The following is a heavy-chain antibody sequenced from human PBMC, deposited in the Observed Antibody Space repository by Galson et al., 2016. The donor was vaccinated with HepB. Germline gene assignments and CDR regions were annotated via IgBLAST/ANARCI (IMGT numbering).Heavy chain of an antibody. J-gene: IGHJ4*02. CDR2: ISYSGIT. CDR3: ARDYYDTNGYFYYFDF. Sequence: GYISYSGITNYNPSLKSRVSMSVDTSKNQFSLKLSSVTAADTAVYYCARDYYDTNGYFYYFDFWGQGTLVTVSS. D-gene: IGHD3-22*01. V-gene: IGHV4-59*01.